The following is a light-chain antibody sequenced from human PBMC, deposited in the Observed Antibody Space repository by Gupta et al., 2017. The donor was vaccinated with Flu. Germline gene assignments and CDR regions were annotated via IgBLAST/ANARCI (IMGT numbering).Light chain of an antibody. V-gene: IGKV3-20*01. CDR2: GAS. CDR3: QHEGRSPWT. Sequence: EIVLTQSPGTLSLSPGERAALSCRASQSVSNNYLAWYQHKPGQAPRLVIYGASSRATGIPDRFSGSGSGTDFTLTISRLEPEDFAVYYCQHEGRSPWTFGQGTKVEIK. CDR1: QSVSNNY. J-gene: IGKJ1*01.